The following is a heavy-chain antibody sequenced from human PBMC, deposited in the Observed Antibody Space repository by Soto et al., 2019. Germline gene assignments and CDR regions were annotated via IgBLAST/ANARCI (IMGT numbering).Heavy chain of an antibody. D-gene: IGHD3-22*01. CDR1: GYTFTSYY. J-gene: IGHJ4*02. CDR2: INPSGST. Sequence: ASVKVSCKASGYTFTSYYMHWVRQAPGQGLEWMGIINPSGSTSYAQKFQGRVTMTRDTSTSTVYMELSSLRSEDTAVYYCARSSGVVVVPNDYWGQGTLVTVSS. CDR3: ARSSGVVVVPNDY. V-gene: IGHV1-46*01.